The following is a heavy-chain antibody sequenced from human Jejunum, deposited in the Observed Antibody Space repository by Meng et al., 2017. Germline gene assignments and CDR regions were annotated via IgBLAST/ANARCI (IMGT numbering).Heavy chain of an antibody. CDR2: IHYSGST. CDR1: GGSVGTYY. Sequence: SETMSLTCSVSGGSVGTYYWSWMRQSPGKGLEWIGYIHYSGSTKYNPSLKSRVTMSVDTSKNQFSLNLYSVTAADTAVYYCARDFRNEYFDYWGQGALVTVSS. D-gene: IGHD1-1*01. V-gene: IGHV4-59*02. J-gene: IGHJ4*02. CDR3: ARDFRNEYFDY.